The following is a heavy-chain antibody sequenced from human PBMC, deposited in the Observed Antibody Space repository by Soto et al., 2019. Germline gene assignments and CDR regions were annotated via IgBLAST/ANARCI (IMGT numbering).Heavy chain of an antibody. CDR1: GGTFSSYT. CDR2: IIPILGIA. CDR3: ARDHSPYCSGGSGYVFQH. V-gene: IGHV1-69*08. D-gene: IGHD2-15*01. J-gene: IGHJ1*01. Sequence: QVQLVQSGAEVKKPGASVKVSCKASGGTFSSYTISWVRQAPGQGLEWMGRIIPILGIANYAQKFQGRVTITADKSTSTAYMELSSLRSEDTAVYYCARDHSPYCSGGSGYVFQHWGQGTLVTVSS.